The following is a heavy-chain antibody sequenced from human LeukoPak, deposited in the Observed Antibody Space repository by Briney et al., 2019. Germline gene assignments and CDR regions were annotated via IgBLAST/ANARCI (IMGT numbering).Heavy chain of an antibody. D-gene: IGHD3-22*01. CDR1: GGSISSYY. Sequence: SETLSLTCTVSGGSISSYYWRWIRQPRGKGLEWIGYIYYSGSTNYNPSLKSRVTISVDTSKNQFSLKLSSVTAADTAVYYCARAGYYDSSGYLYWGQETLVTVSS. J-gene: IGHJ4*02. CDR3: ARAGYYDSSGYLY. V-gene: IGHV4-59*01. CDR2: IYYSGST.